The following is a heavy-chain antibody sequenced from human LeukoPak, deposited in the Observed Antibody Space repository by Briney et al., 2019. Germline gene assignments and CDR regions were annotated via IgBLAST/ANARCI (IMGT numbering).Heavy chain of an antibody. Sequence: GGSLRLSCAASGFIFDDYGMHWVRQAPGKGLEWVSGISWNSGSIGYADSVKGRFTISRDNAKNSLYLQMNSLRAEDTALYYCAKDTGYGHEVVDYRGQGTLVTVSS. CDR2: ISWNSGSI. CDR1: GFIFDDYG. V-gene: IGHV3-9*01. D-gene: IGHD5-18*01. J-gene: IGHJ4*02. CDR3: AKDTGYGHEVVDY.